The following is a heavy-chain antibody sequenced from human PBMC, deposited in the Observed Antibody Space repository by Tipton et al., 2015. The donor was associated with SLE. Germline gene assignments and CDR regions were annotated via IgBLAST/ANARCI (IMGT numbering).Heavy chain of an antibody. Sequence: GLVKPSETLSLTCTVSGGSFSRETYLWGWIRQPPGKGLEWIGDISYTGNTYYNPSLRSRVTISVDTSKNQFSLKLRSVTAADTAVYYCAGRGDLVVVTSYLDYWGQGTLVTVST. CDR1: GGSFSRETYL. D-gene: IGHD2-21*02. CDR3: AGRGDLVVVTSYLDY. V-gene: IGHV4-39*07. CDR2: ISYTGNT. J-gene: IGHJ4*02.